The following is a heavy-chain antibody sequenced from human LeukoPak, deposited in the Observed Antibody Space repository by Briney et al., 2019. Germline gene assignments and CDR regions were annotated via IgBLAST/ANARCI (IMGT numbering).Heavy chain of an antibody. Sequence: SETLSLTCTVSGGSISSGSHYWGWIRQPPGKELEWIGNIYYSGNSYYNPSLKSRVTISVDASKNQFSLNLSSVTAADTAVYYCARHAELLYYFDYWGQGTLVTVSS. J-gene: IGHJ4*02. V-gene: IGHV4-39*01. CDR3: ARHAELLYYFDY. CDR1: GGSISSGSHY. CDR2: IYYSGNS. D-gene: IGHD3-10*01.